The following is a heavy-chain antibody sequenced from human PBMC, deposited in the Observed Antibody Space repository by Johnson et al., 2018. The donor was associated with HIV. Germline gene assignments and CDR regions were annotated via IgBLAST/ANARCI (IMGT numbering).Heavy chain of an antibody. J-gene: IGHJ3*02. Sequence: VQLVESGGVLVQPGGSLRLSCAAPRFTVSSYWMSWVRQAPGKGLEWGANIKQDGSEKYYADSVKGRFTISRDNSKNTLYLQMNSLRAEDTALYYCAKEGGRITMIVVEPDSFDIWGQGTMVNVSS. CDR1: RFTVSSYW. D-gene: IGHD3-22*01. CDR2: IKQDGSEK. CDR3: AKEGGRITMIVVEPDSFDI. V-gene: IGHV3-7*01.